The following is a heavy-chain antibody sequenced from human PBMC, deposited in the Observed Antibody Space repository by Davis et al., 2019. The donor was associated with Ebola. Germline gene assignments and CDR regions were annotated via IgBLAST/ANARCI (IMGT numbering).Heavy chain of an antibody. Sequence: AASVKVSCKASGYTFNIYYMYWVRQAPGQGLEWMGIINPSGGTTSYAQKFQGRVTMTRDTSTSTVYMELISLKSEDTDMYYCASPGIAAVAPRYWGQGTLVTVSS. CDR3: ASPGIAAVAPRY. J-gene: IGHJ4*02. D-gene: IGHD6-13*01. V-gene: IGHV1-46*02. CDR2: INPSGGTT. CDR1: GYTFNIYY.